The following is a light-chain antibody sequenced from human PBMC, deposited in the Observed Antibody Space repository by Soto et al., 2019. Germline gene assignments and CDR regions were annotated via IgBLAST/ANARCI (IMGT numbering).Light chain of an antibody. V-gene: IGKV4-1*01. CDR1: QSVLYSSNNKNY. Sequence: DIVMTQSPDSLAVSLGERATINCKSSQSVLYSSNNKNYLAWYQQKPGQPPKLLIYWASTRESGVPDRFSGSGSGTDFTLTISSLQAEDGAVYYCQQYYNTRLTFGGGTKVEIK. CDR2: WAS. CDR3: QQYYNTRLT. J-gene: IGKJ4*01.